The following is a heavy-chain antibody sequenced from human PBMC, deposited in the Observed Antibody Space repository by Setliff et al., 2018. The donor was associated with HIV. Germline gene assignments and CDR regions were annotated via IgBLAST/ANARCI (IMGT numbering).Heavy chain of an antibody. V-gene: IGHV3-7*01. CDR1: GFTFSTFW. J-gene: IGHJ5*02. CDR2: IKHDGGEA. Sequence: GGSLRLSCAASGFTFSTFWMTWVRQSPEKGLEWVASIKHDGGEAHYVDSLKGRFTISRDNPKNSLYLQMNSLRAEDTAVYYCARDRNYGSGSYWFDPWGQGTLVTVSS. CDR3: ARDRNYGSGSYWFDP. D-gene: IGHD3-10*01.